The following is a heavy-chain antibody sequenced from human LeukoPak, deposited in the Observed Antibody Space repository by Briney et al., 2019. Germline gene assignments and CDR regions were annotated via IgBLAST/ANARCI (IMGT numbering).Heavy chain of an antibody. CDR3: ARHRARYYYDSSGLDY. J-gene: IGHJ4*02. CDR2: IYPGDSDT. V-gene: IGHV5-51*01. Sequence: GESLKISCKGSGYTFHSYWIAWVRQMPGKGLEWMGIIYPGDSDTRYSPSFQGQVTISADKSISTAYLQWSSLKASDTAMYYCARHRARYYYDSSGLDYWGQGTLVTVSP. CDR1: GYTFHSYW. D-gene: IGHD3-22*01.